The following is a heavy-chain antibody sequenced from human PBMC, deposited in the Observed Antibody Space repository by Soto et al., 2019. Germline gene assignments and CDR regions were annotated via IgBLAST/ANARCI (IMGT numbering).Heavy chain of an antibody. J-gene: IGHJ2*01. CDR2: IHGDGDYT. D-gene: IGHD1-26*01. CDR1: GFTFSCCA. CDR3: VKNRGAGAYWNWSFAV. V-gene: IGHV3-23*01. Sequence: QVLESGGGLVQPGGSLRLSCTASGFTFSCCAMSWVRQAPGKGLEWVSTIHGDGDYTHDTDSVKGRFTISRDNSRNTLYLQMSSLRADDTAVYYCVKNRGAGAYWNWSFAVWGRGTLVTVSS.